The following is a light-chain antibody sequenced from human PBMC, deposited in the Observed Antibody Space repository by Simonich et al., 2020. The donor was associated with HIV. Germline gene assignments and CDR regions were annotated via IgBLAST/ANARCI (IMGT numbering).Light chain of an antibody. J-gene: IGKJ4*01. V-gene: IGKV3-15*01. CDR1: QSVRSN. Sequence: EIVITPSPDTLSVSPGERATLSCRASQSVRSNLAWYQQKRGQAHRLLMYGASKRATDIPARFSGSGSGTEFTLTISSLQSEDFAVYYCQQYNDLPLLAFGGGTKVEIK. CDR3: QQYNDLPLLA. CDR2: GAS.